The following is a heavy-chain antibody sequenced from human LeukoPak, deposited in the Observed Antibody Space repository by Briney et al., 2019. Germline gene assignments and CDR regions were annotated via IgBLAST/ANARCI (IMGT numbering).Heavy chain of an antibody. D-gene: IGHD6-19*01. J-gene: IGHJ4*02. CDR3: IKGGGIGWPFDY. Sequence: GGSLRISCAASGFTFSNNWMSWVRQAPGKGLEWVANINPDGSEENYVDSAKGRFTISRDNAKSSLYLQMNSLRPEDTAVYYCIKGGGIGWPFDYWGQGTLVTVSS. CDR2: INPDGSEE. CDR1: GFTFSNNW. V-gene: IGHV3-7*03.